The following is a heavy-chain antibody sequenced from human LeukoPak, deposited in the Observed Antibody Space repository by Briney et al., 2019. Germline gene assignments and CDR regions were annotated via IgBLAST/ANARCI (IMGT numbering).Heavy chain of an antibody. CDR1: GFSLSTYW. V-gene: IGHV3-74*01. CDR2: INSDGSST. Sequence: GGSLRLSCAASGFSLSTYWMHWVRQAPGKGLVWVSRINSDGSSTSYADSVKGRFTISRDNAKNTLYLQMNSLRAEDTAVYYCARGYCSSTSCYSADWGQGTLVTVSS. CDR3: ARGYCSSTSCYSAD. D-gene: IGHD2-2*01. J-gene: IGHJ4*02.